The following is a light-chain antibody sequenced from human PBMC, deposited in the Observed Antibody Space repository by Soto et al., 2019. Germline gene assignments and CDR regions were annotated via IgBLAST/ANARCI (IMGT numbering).Light chain of an antibody. CDR2: GVS. Sequence: QSVLTQPASVSGSPGQSITISCTGASSDIGDYTYVSWYQQHPGKAPKLIIYGVSNRPSGVSNRFSGSKSGNTASLTISELQAEDEADYYCSSYTSGSTLYAFGTGTKVTVL. J-gene: IGLJ1*01. V-gene: IGLV2-14*01. CDR1: SSDIGDYTY. CDR3: SSYTSGSTLYA.